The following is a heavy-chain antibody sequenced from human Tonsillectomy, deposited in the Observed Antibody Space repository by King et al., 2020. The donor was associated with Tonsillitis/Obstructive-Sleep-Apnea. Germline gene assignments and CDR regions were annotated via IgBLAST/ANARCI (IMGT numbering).Heavy chain of an antibody. V-gene: IGHV6-1*01. CDR3: AIDYSSSSGAWYFDL. CDR1: GDIVSTDTAA. D-gene: IGHD6-6*01. CDR2: TYYRSKWYN. Sequence: VQLPQSGPGLVKPSQTLSLTCAISGDIVSTDTAAWNWIRQSPSRGLEWLGRTYYRSKWYNDYAVSVKSRITINPDTSKNQFSLHLKSVTPEDTAVYYCAIDYSSSSGAWYFDLWGRGTLVTVSS. J-gene: IGHJ2*01.